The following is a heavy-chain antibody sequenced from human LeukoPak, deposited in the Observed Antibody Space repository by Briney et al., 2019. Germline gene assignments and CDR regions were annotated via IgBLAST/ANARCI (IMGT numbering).Heavy chain of an antibody. V-gene: IGHV3-15*01. D-gene: IGHD2-8*01. Sequence: GGSLRLSCAVSGFTFSNAWMSWVRQAPGKGLEWVGRIKSKPDGGTTDYAAPVRDRFTISRDDSKNTLDLQMNSLKAEDTAVYYCTTDKLGYDTNAGDYWGQGTLVTVSS. CDR3: TTDKLGYDTNAGDY. J-gene: IGHJ4*02. CDR1: GFTFSNAW. CDR2: IKSKPDGGTT.